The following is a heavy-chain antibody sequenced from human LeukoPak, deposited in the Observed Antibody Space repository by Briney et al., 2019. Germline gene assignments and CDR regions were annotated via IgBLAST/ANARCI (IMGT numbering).Heavy chain of an antibody. D-gene: IGHD3-3*01. CDR1: GFTFSSYS. CDR3: AKDWNYDFWSGYYYYYYMDV. V-gene: IGHV3-21*01. J-gene: IGHJ6*03. Sequence: GGSLRLSCAASGFTFSSYSMNWVRQAPGGGLEWVSSISSSSSYIYYADSVKGRFTISRDNAKNSLYLQMNSLRAEDTAVYYCAKDWNYDFWSGYYYYYYMDVWGKGTTVTVSS. CDR2: ISSSSSYI.